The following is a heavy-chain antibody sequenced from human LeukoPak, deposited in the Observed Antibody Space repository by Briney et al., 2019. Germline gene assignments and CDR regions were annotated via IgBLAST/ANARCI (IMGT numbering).Heavy chain of an antibody. V-gene: IGHV4-34*01. CDR3: ARRRAMGLYYFDY. D-gene: IGHD5-18*01. J-gene: IGHJ4*02. CDR1: GGSFSGYY. CDR2: INHSGST. Sequence: TSETLSLTCAVYGGSFSGYYWSWIRQPLGKGLEWIGEINHSGSTNYNPSLKSRVTISVDTSKNQFSLKLSSVTAADTAVYYCARRRAMGLYYFDYWGQGTLVTVSS.